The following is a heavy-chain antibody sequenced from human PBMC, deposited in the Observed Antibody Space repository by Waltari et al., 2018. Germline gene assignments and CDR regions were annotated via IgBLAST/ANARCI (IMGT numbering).Heavy chain of an antibody. V-gene: IGHV4-59*11. Sequence: QVLLQEPGPGLVKPSETLSLTCNVSGGHINFHVWAWIRQPPGKGLEWIGDISDSGNTNYHSSLKGRASISVDTSKKQVSLKVISVTAADTAVYYCARETYFYGAGRTFEFWGQGTQVTVS. CDR1: GGHINFHV. CDR2: ISDSGNT. CDR3: ARETYFYGAGRTFEF. J-gene: IGHJ4*02. D-gene: IGHD3-10*01.